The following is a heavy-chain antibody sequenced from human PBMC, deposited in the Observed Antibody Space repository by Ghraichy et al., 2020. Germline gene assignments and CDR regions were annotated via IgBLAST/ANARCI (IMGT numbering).Heavy chain of an antibody. Sequence: ASVKVSCKASGYTFTSYGISWVRQAPGQGLEWMGWISAYNGNTNYAQKLQGRVTMTTDTSTSTAYMELRSLRSDDTAVYYCARGMDYDILTGYLGSGALSPWGQGTLVTVSS. J-gene: IGHJ5*02. CDR3: ARGMDYDILTGYLGSGALSP. CDR1: GYTFTSYG. D-gene: IGHD3-9*01. CDR2: ISAYNGNT. V-gene: IGHV1-18*04.